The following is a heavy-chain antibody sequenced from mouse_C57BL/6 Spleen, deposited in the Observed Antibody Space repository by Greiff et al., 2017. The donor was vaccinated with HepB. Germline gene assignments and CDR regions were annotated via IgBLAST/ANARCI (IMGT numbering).Heavy chain of an antibody. D-gene: IGHD4-1*01. J-gene: IGHJ2*01. Sequence: DVMLVESGEGLVKPGGSLKLSCAASGFTFSSYAMSWVRQTPEKRLEWVAYISSGGAYIYYADTVKGRVTISRDNARNTLYLQMSSLKSEDTAMYYCTRAVSNWVLDYWGQGTTLTVSS. CDR2: ISSGGAYI. CDR3: TRAVSNWVLDY. CDR1: GFTFSSYA. V-gene: IGHV5-9-1*02.